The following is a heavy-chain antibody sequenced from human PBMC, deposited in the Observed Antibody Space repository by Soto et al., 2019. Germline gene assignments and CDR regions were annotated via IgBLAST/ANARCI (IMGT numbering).Heavy chain of an antibody. J-gene: IGHJ4*02. D-gene: IGHD3-10*01. CDR1: GFTFRRHA. CDR3: ARSRSGAVADSFDS. V-gene: IGHV3-30*04. Sequence: QVHLVESGGGVVQPGRSLRLSCAASGFTFRRHAVHWVRQAPGKGLEWVAVVSSDGSAKYYLDSVKGRFTSSRDNSKNTAFSQLNSLSSEDTAVYYCARSRSGAVADSFDSWGQGTLVTVST. CDR2: VSSDGSAK.